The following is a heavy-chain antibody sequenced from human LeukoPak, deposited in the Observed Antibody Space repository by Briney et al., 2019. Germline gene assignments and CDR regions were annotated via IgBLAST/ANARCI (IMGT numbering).Heavy chain of an antibody. CDR1: GYSFTSYW. D-gene: IGHD2-15*01. Sequence: GESLKISCKGSGYSFTSYWIGWVRQMPGKGLEWMGIIYPGDSDTRYSPSFQGQVTISADKSISTAYLQWSSLKASDTAMYYCARQDVVVVAATPRRNAFDIWGQGTMVTVSS. J-gene: IGHJ3*02. V-gene: IGHV5-51*01. CDR3: ARQDVVVVAATPRRNAFDI. CDR2: IYPGDSDT.